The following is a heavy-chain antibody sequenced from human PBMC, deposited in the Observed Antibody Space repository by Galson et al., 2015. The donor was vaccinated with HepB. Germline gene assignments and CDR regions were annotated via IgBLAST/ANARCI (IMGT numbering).Heavy chain of an antibody. V-gene: IGHV4-31*03. D-gene: IGHD6-19*01. J-gene: IGHJ5*02. CDR3: ASGAVAGQRIRS. Sequence: SETLSLTCTVSGGSITSGGYFWTWVRQHPGKGLEWLGSIFYSGTTYHNPSLKSRLILSPDTSKNQVSLNLSSVTAADTALYYCASGAVAGQRIRSWGQGILVTVSS. CDR1: GGSITSGGYF. CDR2: IFYSGTT.